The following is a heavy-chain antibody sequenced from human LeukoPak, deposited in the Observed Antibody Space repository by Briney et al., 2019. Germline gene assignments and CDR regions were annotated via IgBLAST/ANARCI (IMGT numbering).Heavy chain of an antibody. J-gene: IGHJ4*01. V-gene: IGHV3-7*01. CDR1: GFTFTDYW. CDR2: MRQDGGEK. D-gene: IGHD6-13*01. CDR3: ARDGTAPGLYFDL. Sequence: PGGSLRLSCAISGFTFTDYWMNWVRQAPGKGLEWVASMRQDGGEKSYVDSVKGRFTISRDNTKNSLYLQMSSLWAEDTAVYYCARDGTAPGLYFDLWGRGTLVTVSS.